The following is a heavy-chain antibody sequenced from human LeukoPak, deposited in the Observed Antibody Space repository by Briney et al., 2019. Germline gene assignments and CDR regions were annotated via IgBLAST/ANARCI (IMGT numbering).Heavy chain of an antibody. CDR3: ARVGDHFHWYFDL. CDR2: LYSGSST. J-gene: IGHJ2*01. CDR1: GFTVSTNY. D-gene: IGHD3-3*02. Sequence: PGGSLRLSCAASGFTVSTNYMNWVRQARGKGLEWVSILYSGSSTYYADSVKGRFTISRDDSKNTLYLQMSSLRAEDTAVYYCARVGDHFHWYFDLWGRGTHVTVSS. V-gene: IGHV3-53*01.